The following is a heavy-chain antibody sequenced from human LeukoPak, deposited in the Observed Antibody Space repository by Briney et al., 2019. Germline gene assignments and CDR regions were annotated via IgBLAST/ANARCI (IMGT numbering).Heavy chain of an antibody. D-gene: IGHD3-3*02. Sequence: GESLRLSCAASGFTFSSYSMNWVRQAPGKGLEWVAFLRHDGSNIHYADSVKGRFTISRDNSKKTVFLQMNSLRAADTAVYYCASRAHFWSGPGGWGQGTLVTVSS. CDR3: ASRAHFWSGPGG. V-gene: IGHV3-30*02. CDR1: GFTFSSYS. J-gene: IGHJ4*02. CDR2: LRHDGSNI.